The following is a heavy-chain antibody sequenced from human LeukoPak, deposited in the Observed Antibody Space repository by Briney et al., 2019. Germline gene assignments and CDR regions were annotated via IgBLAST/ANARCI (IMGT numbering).Heavy chain of an antibody. D-gene: IGHD2-8*01. J-gene: IGHJ4*02. Sequence: RASVKVSCKASGYTFTSYGISWVRQAPGKGLEWMGWISGYNGNTNYAQKLQGRVTMTTDTSTSTVYMELSRLRSDDTAVYYCARGCTNGVCRNDYWGQGTLVTVSS. CDR2: ISGYNGNT. V-gene: IGHV1-18*01. CDR3: ARGCTNGVCRNDY. CDR1: GYTFTSYG.